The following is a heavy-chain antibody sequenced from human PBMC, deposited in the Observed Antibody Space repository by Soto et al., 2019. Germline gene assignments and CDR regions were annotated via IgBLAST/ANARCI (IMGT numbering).Heavy chain of an antibody. D-gene: IGHD5-12*01. V-gene: IGHV1-69*01. CDR1: GGTFSSYA. CDR2: IIPIFGTA. CDR3: ARGGPQRQKYNWFDP. J-gene: IGHJ5*02. Sequence: QVQLVQSGAEVKKPGSSVKVSCKASGGTFSSYAISWVRQAPGQGLEWMGGIIPIFGTANYAQKFQGRVTITADESTSTDYMELSSMRSEDTAVYYCARGGPQRQKYNWFDPWGQGTLVTVSS.